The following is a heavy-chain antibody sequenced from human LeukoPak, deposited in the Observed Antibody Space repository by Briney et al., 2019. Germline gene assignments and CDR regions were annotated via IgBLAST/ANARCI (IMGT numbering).Heavy chain of an antibody. CDR2: IYPGDSDT. V-gene: IGHV5-51*01. Sequence: GESLKISCKGSGYSFTSCWIGWVRQMPGKGLEWMGIIYPGDSDTRYSPSFQGQVTISADKSISTAYLQWSSLKASDTAMYYCARDTTYYDFWSGYPSWKFDYWGQGTLVTVSS. J-gene: IGHJ4*02. CDR1: GYSFTSCW. CDR3: ARDTTYYDFWSGYPSWKFDY. D-gene: IGHD3-3*01.